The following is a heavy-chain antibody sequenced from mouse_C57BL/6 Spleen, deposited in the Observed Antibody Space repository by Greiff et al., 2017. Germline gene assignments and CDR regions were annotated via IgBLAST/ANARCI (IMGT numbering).Heavy chain of an antibody. CDR2: IDPENGDT. J-gene: IGHJ2*01. Sequence: VQLQQSGAELVRPGASVKLSCTASGFNIKDDYMHWVKQRPEQGLEWIGWIDPENGDTEYASKFQGKATITADTSSNTAYLQLSSLTSEDTAVYYWAQTLGQRDYWGQGTTLTVSS. CDR3: AQTLGQRDY. V-gene: IGHV14-4*01. D-gene: IGHD4-1*01. CDR1: GFNIKDDY.